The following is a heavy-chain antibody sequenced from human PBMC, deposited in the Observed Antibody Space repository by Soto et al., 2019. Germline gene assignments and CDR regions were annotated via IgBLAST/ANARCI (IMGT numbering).Heavy chain of an antibody. CDR2: IRSKAYGGTT. Sequence: PGGSLRLSCTASGFTFGDYAMSWVRQAPGKGLEWVGFIRSKAYGGTTEYAASVKGRFTISRDDSKSIAYPQMNSLKTEDTAVYYCTSLYSSGWYLDYWGQGTLVTVSS. V-gene: IGHV3-49*04. D-gene: IGHD6-19*01. J-gene: IGHJ4*02. CDR1: GFTFGDYA. CDR3: TSLYSSGWYLDY.